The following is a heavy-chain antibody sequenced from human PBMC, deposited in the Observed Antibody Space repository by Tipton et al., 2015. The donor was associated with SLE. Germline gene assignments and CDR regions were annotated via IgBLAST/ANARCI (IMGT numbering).Heavy chain of an antibody. CDR3: ARDAVAGYDAFDI. D-gene: IGHD6-19*01. CDR2: IYHSGST. J-gene: IGHJ3*02. V-gene: IGHV4-34*01. CDR1: GGSFSDYY. Sequence: TLSLTCAVYGGSFSDYYWTWIRQPPGKGLEWIGSIYHSGSTYYNPSLKSRVTISVDTSKNQFSLKLSSVTAADTAVYYCARDAVAGYDAFDIWGQGTMVTVSS.